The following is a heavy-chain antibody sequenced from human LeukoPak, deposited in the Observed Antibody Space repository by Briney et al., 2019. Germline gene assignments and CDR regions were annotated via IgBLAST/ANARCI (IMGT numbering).Heavy chain of an antibody. CDR1: GGSFSGYY. D-gene: IGHD6-6*01. J-gene: IGHJ4*02. CDR3: ARVAVRLRPFDY. V-gene: IGHV4-34*01. CDR2: INHSGST. Sequence: SQTLSLTCAGYGGSFSGYYSTWIRQPPGKRLEWIGEINHSGSTNYNPSLKSRATISVDTSKRQFSLKLSSVTAADTAVYYCARVAVRLRPFDYWGQGTLVTVSS.